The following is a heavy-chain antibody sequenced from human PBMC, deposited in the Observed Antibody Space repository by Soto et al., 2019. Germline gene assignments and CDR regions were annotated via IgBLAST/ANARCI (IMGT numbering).Heavy chain of an antibody. D-gene: IGHD3-22*01. Sequence: PGGSLRLSCAASGFTFSSYSMNWVRQVPGKGLEWVSYISSSSSTIYYADSVKGRFTISRDNAKNSLYLQMNSLRAEDTAVYYCARDHITMIVVAKKNDAFDIWGQGTMVTVSS. CDR3: ARDHITMIVVAKKNDAFDI. CDR1: GFTFSSYS. CDR2: ISSSSSTI. V-gene: IGHV3-48*01. J-gene: IGHJ3*02.